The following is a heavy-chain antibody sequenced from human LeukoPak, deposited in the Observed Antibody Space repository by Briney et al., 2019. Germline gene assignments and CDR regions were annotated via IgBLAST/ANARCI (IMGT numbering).Heavy chain of an antibody. D-gene: IGHD5-24*01. Sequence: SETLSLTCTVSGYSISSGYYWGWIRQPPGKGLAWIGTFYHGENTYYNPSLKSRVTISVDTSKNQFSLKLNSVTAADTAVYYCARVGMATRVLDPWGQGTLVTVSS. CDR2: FYHGENT. CDR3: ARVGMATRVLDP. V-gene: IGHV4-38-2*02. CDR1: GYSISSGYY. J-gene: IGHJ5*02.